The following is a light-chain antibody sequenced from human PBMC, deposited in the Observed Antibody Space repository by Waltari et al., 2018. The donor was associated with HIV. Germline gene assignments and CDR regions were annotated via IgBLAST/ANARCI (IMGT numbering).Light chain of an antibody. Sequence: DTQMTQSPSSLSASVGDRVTITCRSSQDIRNYLGWYHQKPGKAPTRLIYAVSTLQSGVPARFSGSGSGTEFTLTISSLQPEDFATYYCLQHNTYPRTFGQGTKVEIK. CDR1: QDIRNY. CDR2: AVS. J-gene: IGKJ1*01. CDR3: LQHNTYPRT. V-gene: IGKV1-17*01.